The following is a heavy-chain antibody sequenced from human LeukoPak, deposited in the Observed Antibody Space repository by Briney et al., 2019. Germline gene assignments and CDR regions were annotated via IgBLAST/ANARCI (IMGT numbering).Heavy chain of an antibody. CDR1: GFTFSSYE. CDR2: ISSSGSTI. D-gene: IGHD4-23*01. V-gene: IGHV3-48*03. CDR3: ARVRLRWSREDY. J-gene: IGHJ4*02. Sequence: GGSLRLSCAAPGFTFSSYEMNWVRQAPGKGLEWGAYISSSGSTIYYAASVKGRFTISRDNATNSLYLQMNSLRAEDTAVYYCARVRLRWSREDYWGQGTLVTVSS.